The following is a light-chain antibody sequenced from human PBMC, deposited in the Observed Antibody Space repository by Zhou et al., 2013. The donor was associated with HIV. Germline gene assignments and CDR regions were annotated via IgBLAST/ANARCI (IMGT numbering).Light chain of an antibody. CDR2: RAS. V-gene: IGKV1-5*03. CDR1: QSISGW. CDR3: HHYGSTPFT. Sequence: DIQMTQSPSTLSASVGDRVTITCRASQSISGWVAWYQQKPGRAPKLLIYRASSLESGVPSRFSGSGSGTEFTLTINRLEPEDFAVYYCHHYGSTPFTFGGGTTVEVK. J-gene: IGKJ4*01.